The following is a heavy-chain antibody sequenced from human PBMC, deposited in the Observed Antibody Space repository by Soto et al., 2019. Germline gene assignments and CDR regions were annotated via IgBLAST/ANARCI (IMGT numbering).Heavy chain of an antibody. CDR3: AGADYYYYGMDV. J-gene: IGHJ6*02. V-gene: IGHV4-34*09. CDR1: GGAFSGYY. Sequence: KPSETLSLTCAVYGGAFSGYYWSWIRQPPGKGLEWIGEINHSGSTYYNPSLKSRVTISVDTSKNQFSLKLSSVTAADTAVYYCAGADYYYYGMDVWGQGTTVTVSS. CDR2: INHSGST.